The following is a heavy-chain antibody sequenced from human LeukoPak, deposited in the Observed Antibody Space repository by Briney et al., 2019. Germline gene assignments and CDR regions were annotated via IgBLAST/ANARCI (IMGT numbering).Heavy chain of an antibody. Sequence: PGGSLRLSCTASGFNFGDYNMNWVRQAPGKGLEWVGYIRAKTHDGTADYAASVKGRFTISRDDSKSIAYLQMTGLDSEDTAVYYCTRGQLYPYGPEFDFWGQETLVTVSS. V-gene: IGHV3-49*04. CDR3: TRGQLYPYGPEFDF. J-gene: IGHJ4*02. D-gene: IGHD3-10*01. CDR1: GFNFGDYN. CDR2: IRAKTHDGTA.